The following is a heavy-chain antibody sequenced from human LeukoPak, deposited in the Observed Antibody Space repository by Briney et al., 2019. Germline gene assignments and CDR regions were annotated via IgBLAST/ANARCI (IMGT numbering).Heavy chain of an antibody. D-gene: IGHD2-2*01. J-gene: IGHJ6*03. CDR3: ATADCSSTSCHPPYYYYMDV. CDR2: FDPEDGET. V-gene: IGHV1-24*01. CDR1: GYTLTELS. Sequence: ASVKVSCKVSGYTLTELSMHWVRQAPGKGLEWMGGFDPEDGETIYAQKFQGRVTMTEDTSTDTAYMELSSLRSEDTAVYYCATADCSSTSCHPPYYYYMDVWGKGTTVTVSS.